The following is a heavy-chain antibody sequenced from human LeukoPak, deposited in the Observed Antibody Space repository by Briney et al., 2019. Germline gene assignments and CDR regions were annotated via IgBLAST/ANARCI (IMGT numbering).Heavy chain of an antibody. CDR1: GGSFSGYY. Sequence: PSETLSLTCAVYGGSFSGYYWSWIRQPPGKGLEWIGEINHSGSTNYNPSLKSRVNISVDTSKNQFSLKLSSVTAADTAVYYCARGFVTMVRGVIIGWGQGTLVTVSS. D-gene: IGHD3-10*01. CDR2: INHSGST. CDR3: ARGFVTMVRGVIIG. J-gene: IGHJ4*02. V-gene: IGHV4-34*01.